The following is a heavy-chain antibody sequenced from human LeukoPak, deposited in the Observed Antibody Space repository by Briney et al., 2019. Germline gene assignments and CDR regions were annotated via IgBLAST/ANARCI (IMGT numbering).Heavy chain of an antibody. V-gene: IGHV1-2*02. CDR2: INPNSGGT. D-gene: IGHD3-22*01. Sequence: ASVKISCKASGYTFTGYYMHWVRQAPGQGLEWMGWINPNSGGTSYAQKFQDRVTMTRDTSISTAYMELSRLRSDDTAVYYCARLEQLIYDSSGYYSTYYFDYWGQGTLVTVSS. J-gene: IGHJ4*02. CDR1: GYTFTGYY. CDR3: ARLEQLIYDSSGYYSTYYFDY.